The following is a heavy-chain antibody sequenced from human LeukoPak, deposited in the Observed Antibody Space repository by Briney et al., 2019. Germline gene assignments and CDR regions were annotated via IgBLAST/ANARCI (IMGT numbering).Heavy chain of an antibody. CDR1: GGTFSSYA. J-gene: IGHJ5*02. V-gene: IGHV1-69*04. CDR3: ARNTMVRGVMRGWFDP. Sequence: SVKVSCKASGGTFSSYAISWVRQAPGQGLEWMGRIIPILGIANYAQKFQGRVTITADKSTSTAYMELSSLRSEDTAVYYCARNTMVRGVMRGWFDPRSQGTLVTVSS. D-gene: IGHD3-10*01. CDR2: IIPILGIA.